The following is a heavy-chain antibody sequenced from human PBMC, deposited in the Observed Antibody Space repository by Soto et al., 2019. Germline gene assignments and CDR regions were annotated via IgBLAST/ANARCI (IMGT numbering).Heavy chain of an antibody. J-gene: IGHJ6*02. D-gene: IGHD5-12*01. V-gene: IGHV3-30-3*01. Sequence: GGSLRLSCAASGFTFSSYAMHWVRQAPGKGLEWVAVISYDGSNKYYADSVKGRFTISRDNSKNTLYLQMNSLRAEDTAVYYCARDYYRLNSGYGFCMDVWGQGTTVTVSS. CDR3: ARDYYRLNSGYGFCMDV. CDR1: GFTFSSYA. CDR2: ISYDGSNK.